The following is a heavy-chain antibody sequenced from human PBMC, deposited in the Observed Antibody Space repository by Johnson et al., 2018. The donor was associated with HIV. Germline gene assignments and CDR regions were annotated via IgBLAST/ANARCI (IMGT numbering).Heavy chain of an antibody. J-gene: IGHJ3*02. CDR2: ISYDGTEK. D-gene: IGHD2-2*01. CDR3: ARGIQPDAFDI. V-gene: IGHV3-30*04. Sequence: QVQLVESGEGVVQPGRSLRLSCAASGFTFSSYAMHWVRQAPGKGLEWVAVISYDGTEKYYAESVKARFTISRDNSKNTLYLVINRVRPEDTAVYYCARGIQPDAFDIWGQGTMVTVSS. CDR1: GFTFSSYA.